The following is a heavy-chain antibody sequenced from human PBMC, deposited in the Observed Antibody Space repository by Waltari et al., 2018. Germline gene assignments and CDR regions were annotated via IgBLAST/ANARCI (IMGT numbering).Heavy chain of an antibody. CDR1: GFTFSSYA. D-gene: IGHD2-15*01. Sequence: EVQLLESGGGLVQPGGSLRLSCAASGFTFSSYAMSWVRQAPGKGLEWVSAISGSGGSTYYADSVKGRFTISRDNSKNTLYLQMNSLRAEDTAVYYCAKDAVNVVVVAASSGLDYWGQGTLVTVSS. J-gene: IGHJ4*02. V-gene: IGHV3-23*01. CDR2: ISGSGGST. CDR3: AKDAVNVVVVAASSGLDY.